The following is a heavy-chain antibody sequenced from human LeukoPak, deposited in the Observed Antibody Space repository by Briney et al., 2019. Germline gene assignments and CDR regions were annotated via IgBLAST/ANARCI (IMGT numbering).Heavy chain of an antibody. CDR2: IIPIFGTA. Sequence: SVKVSCKASGYTFTSYDINWVRQATGQGLEWMGGIIPIFGTANYAQKFQGRVTITADESTSTAYMELSSLRSEDTAVYYCARGGGSGYSYGYTPGGYFDYWGQGTLVTVSS. D-gene: IGHD5-18*01. V-gene: IGHV1-69*13. CDR3: ARGGGSGYSYGYTPGGYFDY. J-gene: IGHJ4*02. CDR1: GYTFTSYD.